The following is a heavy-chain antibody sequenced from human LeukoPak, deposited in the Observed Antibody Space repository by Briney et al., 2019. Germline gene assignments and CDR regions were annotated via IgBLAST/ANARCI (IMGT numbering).Heavy chain of an antibody. CDR3: ARAQKKALADY. D-gene: IGHD3-3*02. Sequence: RASVKVSCKASGGTFSSYAISWVRQATGQGLEWMGWMNPNSGNTGYAQKFQGRVTMTRNTSISTAYMELSSLRSEDTAVYYCARAQKKALADYWGQGTLVTVSS. V-gene: IGHV1-8*02. J-gene: IGHJ4*02. CDR2: MNPNSGNT. CDR1: GGTFSSYA.